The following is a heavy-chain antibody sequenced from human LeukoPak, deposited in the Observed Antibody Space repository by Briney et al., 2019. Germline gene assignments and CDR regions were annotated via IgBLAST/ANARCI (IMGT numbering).Heavy chain of an antibody. CDR1: GGSISSSSYY. Sequence: SETLPLTCTVSGGSISSSSYYWGWIRQPPGKGLEWIGSIYYSGSTYYNPSLKSRVTISVDTSKNQFSLKLSSVTAADTAVYYCASGSYYYMDVWGKGTTVTVSS. J-gene: IGHJ6*03. CDR2: IYYSGST. V-gene: IGHV4-39*01. CDR3: ASGSYYYMDV.